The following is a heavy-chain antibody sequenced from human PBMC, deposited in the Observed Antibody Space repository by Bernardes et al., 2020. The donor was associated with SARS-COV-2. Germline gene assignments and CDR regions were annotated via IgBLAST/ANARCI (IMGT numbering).Heavy chain of an antibody. CDR1: GGSISSGGYY. CDR2: IYYSGST. J-gene: IGHJ6*02. V-gene: IGHV4-31*03. Sequence: SETLSLTCTVSGGSISSGGYYWSWIRQHPGKGLEWIGYIYYSGSTYYNTSLKSRVTISVDTSRNQFSLKLSSVTAADTAVYYCARLTKPGYYGMDVWGQGTTVTVSS. D-gene: IGHD3-9*01. CDR3: ARLTKPGYYGMDV.